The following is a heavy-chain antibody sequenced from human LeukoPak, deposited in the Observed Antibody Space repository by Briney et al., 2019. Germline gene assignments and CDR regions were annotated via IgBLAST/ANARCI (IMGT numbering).Heavy chain of an antibody. CDR1: GGSISSGSYY. J-gene: IGHJ3*01. CDR2: IYTSGST. V-gene: IGHV4-61*02. D-gene: IGHD3-3*01. Sequence: SETLSLTCTVSGGSISSGSYYWSWIRQPAGKGLEWIGRIYTSGSTNYNPSLKSRVTISVDTSKNQFSLKLSSVTAADTAVYYCARETSIFGVVSSWGQGTMVTVSS. CDR3: ARETSIFGVVSS.